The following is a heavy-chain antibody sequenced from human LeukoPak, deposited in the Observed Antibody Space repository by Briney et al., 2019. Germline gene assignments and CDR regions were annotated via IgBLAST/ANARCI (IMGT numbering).Heavy chain of an antibody. J-gene: IGHJ4*02. V-gene: IGHV4-39*07. CDR2: IYYSGST. Sequence: SETLSLTCTVSGGSISSYYWSWIRQPPGKGLEWIGSIYYSGSTYYNPSLKSRVTISVDTSKNQFSLKLSSVTAADTAVYFCARAALFYYYENIDYPWGQGTLVTVSS. CDR1: GGSISSYY. D-gene: IGHD3-22*01. CDR3: ARAALFYYYENIDYP.